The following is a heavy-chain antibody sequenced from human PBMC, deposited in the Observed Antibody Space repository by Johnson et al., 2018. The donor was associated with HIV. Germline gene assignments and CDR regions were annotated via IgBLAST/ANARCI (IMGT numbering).Heavy chain of an antibody. J-gene: IGHJ3*02. D-gene: IGHD3-10*01. CDR3: ARDRFGSGRPNAFDI. CDR2: IYSGGST. V-gene: IGHV3-66*03. CDR1: GFTVSSNY. Sequence: EVQLVESGGGLIQPGGSLRLSCAASGFTVSSNYMSWVRQAPGKGLEWVSVIYSGGSTYYAASVKGRFTSSRDNSKNTLFLQMNSLRAEDTALYYCARDRFGSGRPNAFDIWGQGTMVTVSS.